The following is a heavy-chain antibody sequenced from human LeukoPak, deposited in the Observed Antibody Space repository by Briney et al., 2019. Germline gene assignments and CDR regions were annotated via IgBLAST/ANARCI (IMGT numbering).Heavy chain of an antibody. V-gene: IGHV3-49*04. D-gene: IGHD3-22*01. CDR2: IRSKASGGAI. CDR1: GFNFGNYA. Sequence: GGSLRLSCTASGFNFGNYAMSWVRQAPGKGLEWLGFIRSKASGGAIEYDPSVDGRFTISRDDSKSIAYLQMTSLKTEDTAVYYCTTDSSGYFYDAFDIWGQGTMVTVSS. CDR3: TTDSSGYFYDAFDI. J-gene: IGHJ3*02.